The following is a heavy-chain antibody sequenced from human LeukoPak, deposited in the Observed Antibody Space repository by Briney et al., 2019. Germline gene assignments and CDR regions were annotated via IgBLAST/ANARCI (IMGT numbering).Heavy chain of an antibody. J-gene: IGHJ4*02. CDR1: GCSITSHH. D-gene: IGHD2-2*02. CDR2: IHSSGST. V-gene: IGHV4-59*08. CDR3: ARHGARAGGYCSSTSCYTFDF. Sequence: SETLSLTCTVPGCSITSHHWSWIRQPPGKGLEWIAYIHSSGSTNHNPSLKSRVTVSLDTSKNQFSLKLSSVTAADTALYYCARHGARAGGYCSSTSCYTFDFWGQGTQVTVSS.